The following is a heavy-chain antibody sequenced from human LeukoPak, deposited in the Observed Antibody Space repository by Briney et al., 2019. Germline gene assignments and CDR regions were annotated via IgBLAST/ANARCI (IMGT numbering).Heavy chain of an antibody. J-gene: IGHJ6*03. CDR3: AREVTVAGTFYFYMDV. V-gene: IGHV4-59*11. D-gene: IGHD6-19*01. CDR2: IYYGGRT. CDR1: GGSISSHY. Sequence: SETLSLTCSVSGGSISSHYWTWVRQPPGQALEFVGYIYYGGRTQYNPSLKSRVTMTMDTSKNQFSLRLNSVSAADTAVYYCAREVTVAGTFYFYMDVWGKGTTVTVSS.